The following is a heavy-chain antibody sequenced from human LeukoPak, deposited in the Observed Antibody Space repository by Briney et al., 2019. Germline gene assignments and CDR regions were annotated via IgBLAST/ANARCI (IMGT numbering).Heavy chain of an antibody. CDR3: ARAAVRWFGELSYYYYYMDV. Sequence: SVNVSCKASGGTFSSYAISWVRQAPGQGLEWMGGIIPIFGTANYAQKFQGRVTITADKSTSTAYMELSSLRSEDTAVYYCARAAVRWFGELSYYYYYMDVWGKGTTVTVSS. CDR1: GGTFSSYA. CDR2: IIPIFGTA. J-gene: IGHJ6*03. D-gene: IGHD3-10*01. V-gene: IGHV1-69*06.